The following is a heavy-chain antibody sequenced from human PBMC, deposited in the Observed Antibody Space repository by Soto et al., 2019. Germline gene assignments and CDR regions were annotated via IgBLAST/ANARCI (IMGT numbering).Heavy chain of an antibody. V-gene: IGHV4-30-4*01. J-gene: IGHJ6*02. Sequence: SETLSLTCTVSGGSISNGDYYWSWIRQPPGKGLEWIGYIYYSGSTYYNPSLKSRVTISVDTSKNQFSLKLSSMTAADTAVYYCARAYYSNSPGYYYYYGMDVWGQGTTVTVSS. CDR3: ARAYYSNSPGYYYYYGMDV. CDR2: IYYSGST. CDR1: GGSISNGDYY. D-gene: IGHD4-4*01.